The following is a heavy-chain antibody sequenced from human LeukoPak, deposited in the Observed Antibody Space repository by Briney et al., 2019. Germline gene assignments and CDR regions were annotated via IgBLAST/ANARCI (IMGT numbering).Heavy chain of an antibody. CDR3: VGSSGWYVGSFFDY. D-gene: IGHD6-19*01. J-gene: IGHJ4*02. Sequence: SQTLSLTCAISGDSVSSNSAAWNWIRQSPSRGLEWLGRTYYRSKWYNDYAVSVKSQITINPDTSKNQFSLQLNSVTPEDTAVYYCVGSSGWYVGSFFDYWGQGTLVTVSS. V-gene: IGHV6-1*01. CDR2: TYYRSKWYN. CDR1: GDSVSSNSAA.